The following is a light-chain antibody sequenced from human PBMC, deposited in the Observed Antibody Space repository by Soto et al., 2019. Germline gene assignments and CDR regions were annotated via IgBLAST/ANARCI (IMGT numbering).Light chain of an antibody. CDR1: TSDINYDH. J-gene: IGLJ3*02. CDR3: SSYTTRRSWV. V-gene: IGLV2-14*01. Sequence: QSALTQPASVTGSPGQSITISCTGTTSDINYDHVSWYQQYPGTAPKLIINEVTNRPSGVSYRFSGSRSGNTASLTISGLRPEDEADYYCSSYTTRRSWVFGGGTKLTVL. CDR2: EVT.